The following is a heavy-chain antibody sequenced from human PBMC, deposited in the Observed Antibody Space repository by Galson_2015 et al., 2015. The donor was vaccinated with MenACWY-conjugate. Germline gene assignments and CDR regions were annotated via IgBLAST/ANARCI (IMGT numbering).Heavy chain of an antibody. CDR3: ARGPMVYVHRGVNYDILTGSSPFDY. V-gene: IGHV4-34*01. CDR2: INHSGRT. CDR1: CGSFRGFS. J-gene: IGHJ4*03. Sequence: SGTLSLPRAVFCGSFRGFSLRWVRQPPGEGVEWVGGINHSGRTHHNPAPQSCVTISINTDQNQVSLQLGSVNAADTAVYYCARGPMVYVHRGVNYDILTGSSPFDYWGQGTMVTVSS. D-gene: IGHD3-9*01.